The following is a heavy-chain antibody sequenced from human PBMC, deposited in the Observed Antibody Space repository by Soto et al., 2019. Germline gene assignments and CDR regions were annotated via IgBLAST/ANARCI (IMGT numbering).Heavy chain of an antibody. D-gene: IGHD3-22*01. V-gene: IGHV3-23*01. CDR2: ISGSGGST. Sequence: GGSLRLSCAASGFTFSSYAMSWVRQAPGKGLEWVSAISGSGGSTYYADSVKGRFTISRDNSKNTLYLQMNSLRAEDTAVYYCAKGNYDSSGYYVIESGPWGQGTLVTVSS. CDR1: GFTFSSYA. J-gene: IGHJ5*02. CDR3: AKGNYDSSGYYVIESGP.